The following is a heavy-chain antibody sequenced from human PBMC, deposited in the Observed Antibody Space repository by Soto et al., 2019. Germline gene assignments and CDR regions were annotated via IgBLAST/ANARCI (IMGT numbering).Heavy chain of an antibody. V-gene: IGHV3-53*04. CDR1: GFIVSTNY. J-gene: IGHJ4*02. D-gene: IGHD6-19*01. Sequence: GGSLILSCAASGFIVSTNYMSWVRQPPGKGLEWVSVIYSGGGTYYADSVKGRFTISRHNSKNTLYLQMNSLRAEDTAIYYCASGSSSGRHYWGQGTLVTVSS. CDR3: ASGSSSGRHY. CDR2: IYSGGGT.